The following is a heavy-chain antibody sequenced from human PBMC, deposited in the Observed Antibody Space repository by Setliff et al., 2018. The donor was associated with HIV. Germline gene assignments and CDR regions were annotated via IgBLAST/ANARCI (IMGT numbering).Heavy chain of an antibody. J-gene: IGHJ4*02. CDR2: ISPDSTYI. Sequence: PVGSLRPSCAASGFTFNDFSMNWVRQAPGKGLEWVSSISPDSTYIYYADSVKGRFTISRDNAKNSLYLQMNSLRAEDTAVYYCTRTYCTSTSCSSPYDDWGRGTLVTASS. D-gene: IGHD2-2*01. CDR3: TRTYCTSTSCSSPYDD. CDR1: GFTFNDFS. V-gene: IGHV3-21*01.